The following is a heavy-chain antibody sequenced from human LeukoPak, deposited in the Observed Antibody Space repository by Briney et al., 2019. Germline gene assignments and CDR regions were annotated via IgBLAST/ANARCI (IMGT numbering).Heavy chain of an antibody. CDR3: AKYVGPSGSNYYGLDV. J-gene: IGHJ6*02. Sequence: GGALRLSCVVSRLTFSSYAMNGFGPAPGRGVEGVSGSSASGGRTYYPNSVKGRFTISRGNSKNTLFKQKNRLRDEDTALYYCAKYVGPSGSNYYGLDVWGQGTAVTVSS. CDR1: RLTFSSYA. V-gene: IGHV3-23*01. D-gene: IGHD1-26*01. CDR2: SSASGGRT.